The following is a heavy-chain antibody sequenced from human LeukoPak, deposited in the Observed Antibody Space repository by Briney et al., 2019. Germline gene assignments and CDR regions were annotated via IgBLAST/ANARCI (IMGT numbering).Heavy chain of an antibody. D-gene: IGHD6-19*01. V-gene: IGHV3-30*18. CDR2: ISYDGSNK. CDR3: AKDIKAMDFSSGWYPYYYYYYGMDV. CDR1: GFTFSSYG. Sequence: GGSLRLSCAASGFTFSSYGMHWVRQAPGKGLEWVAVISYDGSNKYYADSVKGRFTISRDNSKNTLYLQMNSLRAEDTAVYYCAKDIKAMDFSSGWYPYYYYYYGMDVWGQGTTVTVSS. J-gene: IGHJ6*02.